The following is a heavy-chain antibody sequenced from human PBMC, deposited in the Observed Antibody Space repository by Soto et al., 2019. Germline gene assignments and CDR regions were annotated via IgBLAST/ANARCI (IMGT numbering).Heavy chain of an antibody. J-gene: IGHJ4*02. CDR3: ARHWGGGHQLLWGYYFDY. D-gene: IGHD2-2*01. CDR1: GGSISSSSYY. CDR2: IYYSGST. Sequence: QLQLQESGPGLVKPSETLSLTCTVSGGSISSSSYYWGWIRQPPGKGLEWIGSIYYSGSTYYNPSLKSRVTISVDTSKNQFSLKLSSVTAADTAVYYCARHWGGGHQLLWGYYFDYWGQGTLVTVSS. V-gene: IGHV4-39*01.